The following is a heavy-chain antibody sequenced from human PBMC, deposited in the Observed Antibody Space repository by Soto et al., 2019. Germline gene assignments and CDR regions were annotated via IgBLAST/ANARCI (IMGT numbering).Heavy chain of an antibody. CDR2: INIGSGNT. Sequence: QVQLVQSGAEEKQPGASVRVSCKASGYAFSSYAMHWVRQAPGQRLEWMGWINIGSGNTEYSQNFQDRITITRDTSASTVYMELSSLRSEDTAVYYCARDGGDCGYRLTYYYYIGRDVWGQGTTVTVSS. J-gene: IGHJ6*02. CDR3: ARDGGDCGYRLTYYYYIGRDV. D-gene: IGHD2-21*02. CDR1: GYAFSSYA. V-gene: IGHV1-3*05.